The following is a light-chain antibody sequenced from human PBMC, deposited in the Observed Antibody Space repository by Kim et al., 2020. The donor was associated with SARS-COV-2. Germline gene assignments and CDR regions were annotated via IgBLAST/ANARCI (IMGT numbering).Light chain of an antibody. V-gene: IGKV1-NL1*01. Sequence: SPSVGDRSTITGRASQDIGSSLAWYQQKPGRAPKLLLYATSTLENGVPSRFSGSGSGTDFTLTISSLQPEDFATYFCQQYYNTPYIFGQGTKLEI. CDR1: QDIGSS. CDR2: ATS. CDR3: QQYYNTPYI. J-gene: IGKJ2*01.